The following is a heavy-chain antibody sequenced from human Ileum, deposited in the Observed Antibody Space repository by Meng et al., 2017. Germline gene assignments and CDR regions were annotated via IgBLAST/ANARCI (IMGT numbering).Heavy chain of an antibody. V-gene: IGHV6-1*01. Sequence: QIQLQPSVPGSVKPSQTLSLTCAYSGARLFNKCATWNWVRQSPSRGLEWMGRTYYRSKWYNDYAFSVKTRITVNPDTSKNQISLQLNSVTPYVTAVYYCAIEAHLAAFGHWGQGTLVTVSS. J-gene: IGHJ4*02. CDR2: TYYRSKWYN. D-gene: IGHD6-25*01. CDR3: AIEAHLAAFGH. CDR1: GARLFNKCAT.